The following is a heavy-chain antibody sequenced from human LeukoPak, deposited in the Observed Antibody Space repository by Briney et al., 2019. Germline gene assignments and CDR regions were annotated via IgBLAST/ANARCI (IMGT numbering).Heavy chain of an antibody. CDR3: ARAASRLSPLPFDP. Sequence: GASVKLSCKASGYTFTNFYMHWVRQAPGQGLEWMGLIHPSDGDTKYAQEFQDRVTMTRDTSTSTVYMELSSLRFEDTAVYYCARAASRLSPLPFDPWGQGTLVTVSS. CDR1: GYTFTNFY. CDR2: IHPSDGDT. V-gene: IGHV1-46*01. D-gene: IGHD2-15*01. J-gene: IGHJ5*02.